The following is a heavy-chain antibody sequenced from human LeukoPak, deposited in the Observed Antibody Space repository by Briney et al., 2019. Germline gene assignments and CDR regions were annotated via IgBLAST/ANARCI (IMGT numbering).Heavy chain of an antibody. V-gene: IGHV3-33*06. CDR3: AKDRGYCSGGSCYCGYYFDY. CDR1: GFTFSSYG. D-gene: IGHD2-15*01. J-gene: IGHJ4*02. CDR2: IWYDGSNK. Sequence: PGGSLRLSCAASGFTFSSYGMHWVRQAPGKGLEWVAVIWYDGSNKYYADSVKGRFTISRDNSKSTLYLQMNSLRAEDTAVYYCAKDRGYCSGGSCYCGYYFDYWGQGTLVTVSS.